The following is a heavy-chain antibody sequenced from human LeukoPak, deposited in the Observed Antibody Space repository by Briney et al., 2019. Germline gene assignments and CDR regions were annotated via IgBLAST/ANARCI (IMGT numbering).Heavy chain of an antibody. CDR1: GFAFSSYG. CDR3: AKDLYDTAMVNFDY. CDR2: IRYDGSNK. D-gene: IGHD5-18*01. V-gene: IGHV3-30*02. J-gene: IGHJ4*02. Sequence: GGSLRLSCAASGFAFSSYGMHWVRQAPGKGLEWVAFIRYDGSNKYYADSVKGRFTISRDNSKNTLYLQMNSLRAEDTAVYYCAKDLYDTAMVNFDYWGQGTLVTVSS.